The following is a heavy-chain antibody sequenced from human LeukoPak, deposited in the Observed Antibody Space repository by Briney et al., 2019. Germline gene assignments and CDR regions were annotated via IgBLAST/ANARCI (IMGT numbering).Heavy chain of an antibody. CDR1: GGSISSGSYY. D-gene: IGHD6-19*01. CDR2: IYTSGST. Sequence: SQTLSLTCTVSGGSISSGSYYWSWIRQPAGKGLEWIGRIYTSGSTNYNPSLKSRVTISVDTSKNQFSLKLNSVTAADTAVYFCISSGWYYFDSWGQGILVTVSS. J-gene: IGHJ4*02. CDR3: ISSGWYYFDS. V-gene: IGHV4-61*02.